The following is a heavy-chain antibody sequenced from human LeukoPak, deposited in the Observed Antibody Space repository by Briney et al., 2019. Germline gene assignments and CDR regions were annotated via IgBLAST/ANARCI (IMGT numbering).Heavy chain of an antibody. D-gene: IGHD2-15*01. J-gene: IGHJ4*02. Sequence: PGGSLRLSCAASGFTFGSFSMTWVRQAPGKGLEWVSSISSSGTYIYYADSVKGRFTISRDNAENSLYLQMNRLRAEDTALYYCARDPGRSGGSCYSDYWGQGTLVTVSS. CDR3: ARDPGRSGGSCYSDY. V-gene: IGHV3-21*01. CDR1: GFTFGSFS. CDR2: ISSSGTYI.